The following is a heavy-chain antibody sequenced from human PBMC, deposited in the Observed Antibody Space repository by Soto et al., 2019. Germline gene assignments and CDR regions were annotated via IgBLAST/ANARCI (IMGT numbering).Heavy chain of an antibody. CDR3: AKDLSWFGELLGDDAFDI. V-gene: IGHV3-30*18. CDR2: ISYDGSNK. D-gene: IGHD3-10*01. J-gene: IGHJ3*02. Sequence: GGSLRLSCAASGFTFSSYGMHWVRQAPGKGLEWVAVISYDGSNKYYADSVKGRFTISRDNSKNTLYLQMNSLRAEDTAVYYCAKDLSWFGELLGDDAFDIWGQGTMVTVSS. CDR1: GFTFSSYG.